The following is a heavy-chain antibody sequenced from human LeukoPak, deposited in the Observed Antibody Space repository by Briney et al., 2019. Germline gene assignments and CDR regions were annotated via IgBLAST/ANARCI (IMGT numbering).Heavy chain of an antibody. V-gene: IGHV3-33*06. CDR3: AKEGDQFRGYLDA. CDR1: GFMFSRLG. J-gene: IGHJ6*03. Sequence: PGGSLRLSCAASGFMFSRLGMQWVRQAPGEGQEWVAMIWHDGSVEEYADSVKGRFTISRDNSQNTLYLQMNSLRDDDTAVYYCAKEGDQFRGYLDAWGKGTTVTVSS. CDR2: IWHDGSVE. D-gene: IGHD3-16*01.